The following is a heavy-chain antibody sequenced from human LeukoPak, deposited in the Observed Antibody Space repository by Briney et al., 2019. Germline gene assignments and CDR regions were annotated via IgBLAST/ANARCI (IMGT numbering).Heavy chain of an antibody. CDR1: GYTFTGYY. CDR3: ARERGYRVPGAFDI. J-gene: IGHJ3*02. D-gene: IGHD5-12*01. Sequence: GASVKVSCKASGYTFTGYYMHWVRQAPGQGLEWMGWINPNSGGTNYAQKFQGRVTMTRDTSISTAYMELSRLRSDDTAVYYCARERGYRVPGAFDIWGQGTMVTVSS. V-gene: IGHV1-2*02. CDR2: INPNSGGT.